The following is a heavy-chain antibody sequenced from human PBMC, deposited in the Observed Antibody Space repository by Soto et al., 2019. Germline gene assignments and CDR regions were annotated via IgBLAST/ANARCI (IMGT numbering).Heavy chain of an antibody. CDR1: GGTFGSDA. D-gene: IGHD3-22*01. Sequence: SVKVSCKASGGTFGSDAITWVRQAPGQGLEWVGRIIPIFGTTNYAQNLQGRVTISADKSTLTSYMELHSLTSDDTALYYCARERTDSGYYTNWLDPWGQGTKVTVSS. V-gene: IGHV1-69*06. J-gene: IGHJ5*02. CDR3: ARERTDSGYYTNWLDP. CDR2: IIPIFGTT.